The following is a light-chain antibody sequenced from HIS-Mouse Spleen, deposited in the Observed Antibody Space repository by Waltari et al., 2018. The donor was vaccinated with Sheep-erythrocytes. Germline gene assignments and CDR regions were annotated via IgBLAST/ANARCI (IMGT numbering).Light chain of an antibody. J-gene: IGLJ2*01. CDR1: NLGDKY. CDR3: QAWDSSTAV. V-gene: IGLV3-1*01. Sequence: SYELTQPPSVSVSPGQPASITCSGDNLGDKYACWYKQKPGQSPVLVIYQDSKRPSGIPERFSGSNSGNTATLTISGTQAMDEADYYCQAWDSSTAVFGGGTKLTVL. CDR2: QDS.